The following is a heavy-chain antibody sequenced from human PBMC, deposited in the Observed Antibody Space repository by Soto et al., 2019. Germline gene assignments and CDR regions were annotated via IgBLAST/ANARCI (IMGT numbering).Heavy chain of an antibody. CDR3: AKEKEEPNFIRSGPYYGMDV. Sequence: GGSLRLSCAASGFTFSSYAMSWVRQAPGKGLEWVSAISGSGGSTYYADSVKGRFTISRDNSKNTLYLQMNSLRAEDTAVYYCAKEKEEPNFIRSGPYYGMDVWGQGTTVTVSS. CDR2: ISGSGGST. D-gene: IGHD3-16*01. CDR1: GFTFSSYA. V-gene: IGHV3-23*01. J-gene: IGHJ6*02.